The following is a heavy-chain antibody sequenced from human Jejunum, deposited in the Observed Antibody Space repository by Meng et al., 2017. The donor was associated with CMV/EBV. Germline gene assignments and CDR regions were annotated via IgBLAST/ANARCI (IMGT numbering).Heavy chain of an antibody. Sequence: SGGSLPTPKYSGFWIPLPPGKGLEWIGLVEDGGTTRYKPSLVSRVSISVDTSKNQFSLTLNSVTAADTAIYYCARGGWGNWNFEHWGQGKLVTVSS. CDR3: ARGGWGNWNFEH. D-gene: IGHD3-16*01. V-gene: IGHV4-61*01. J-gene: IGHJ4*02. CDR1: GGSLPTPKYS. CDR2: VEDGGTT.